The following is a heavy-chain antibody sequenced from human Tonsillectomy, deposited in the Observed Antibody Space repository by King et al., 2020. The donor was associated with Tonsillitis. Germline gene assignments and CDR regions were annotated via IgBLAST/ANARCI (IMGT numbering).Heavy chain of an antibody. J-gene: IGHJ5*02. V-gene: IGHV3-23*04. CDR2: IINRAAGP. D-gene: IGHD1-26*01. Sequence: VQLVESGGGLVQPGGALRLSCAASGFAFSSYAMNWVRQAPGKGLEWVSPIINRAAGPDYADSVKGRFTISRDNSHYTLYLQMDSLRAEDTAVYYCARDLVVGAINGGSWFDPWGRGTLVTVSS. CDR1: GFAFSSYA. CDR3: ARDLVVGAINGGSWFDP.